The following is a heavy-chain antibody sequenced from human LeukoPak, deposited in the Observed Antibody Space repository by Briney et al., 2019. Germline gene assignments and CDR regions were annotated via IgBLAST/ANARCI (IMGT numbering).Heavy chain of an antibody. CDR3: ARHSAHASTNDAFDI. D-gene: IGHD2-2*01. Sequence: SETLSLTCTVAGGSISSYYWSWIRQPPGKGLEWIGYIYYSESTNYNPSLKSRVTISVDTSKTQFSLKLSSVTAADTAVCYCARHSAHASTNDAFDIWGQGTMVTVSS. V-gene: IGHV4-59*01. CDR2: IYYSEST. CDR1: GGSISSYY. J-gene: IGHJ3*02.